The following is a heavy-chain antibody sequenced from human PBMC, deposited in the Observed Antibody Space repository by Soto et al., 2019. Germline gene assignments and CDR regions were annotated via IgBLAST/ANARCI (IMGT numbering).Heavy chain of an antibody. Sequence: PGGSLRLSCSASGFTFSSYAMHWVRQAPGKGLEWVSAISGSGGSTYYADPVKGRFTISRDNSKNTVYLQMNSLRAEDTAVYYCAKVGTQWTIDYRGQGTLVTVSS. CDR3: AKVGTQWTIDY. J-gene: IGHJ4*02. D-gene: IGHD6-19*01. CDR1: GFTFSSYA. CDR2: ISGSGGST. V-gene: IGHV3-23*01.